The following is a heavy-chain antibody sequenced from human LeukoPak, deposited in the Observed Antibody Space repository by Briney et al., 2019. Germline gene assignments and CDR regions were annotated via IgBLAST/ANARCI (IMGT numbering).Heavy chain of an antibody. V-gene: IGHV1-69*13. J-gene: IGHJ4*02. CDR1: GGTFSSYA. D-gene: IGHD3-10*01. CDR3: ALGRGSGSYFDY. Sequence: SVTVSCKASGGTFSSYAISWVRQAPGQGLEWMGGIIPIFGTANYAQKFQGRVTITADESTSTAYMELSSLRSEDTAVYYCALGRGSGSYFDYWGQGTLVTVSS. CDR2: IIPIFGTA.